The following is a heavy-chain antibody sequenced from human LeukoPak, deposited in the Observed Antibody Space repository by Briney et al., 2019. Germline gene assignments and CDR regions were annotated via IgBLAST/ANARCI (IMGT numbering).Heavy chain of an antibody. CDR1: GYTLTELS. J-gene: IGHJ4*02. CDR2: FDPEDGET. CDR3: ARKAYSSRGLDY. D-gene: IGHD6-13*01. V-gene: IGHV1-24*01. Sequence: ASVKVSCKVSGYTLTELSMHWVRQAPGKGLEWMGGFDPEDGETIYAQKFQGRVTMTEDTSTDTAYMELSSLRSEDTAVYYCARKAYSSRGLDYWGQGTLVTVSS.